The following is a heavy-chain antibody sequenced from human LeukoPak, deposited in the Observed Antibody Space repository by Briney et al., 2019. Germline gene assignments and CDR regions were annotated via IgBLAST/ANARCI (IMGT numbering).Heavy chain of an antibody. J-gene: IGHJ3*02. CDR2: ISSNGGST. D-gene: IGHD3-22*01. V-gene: IGHV3-64D*06. CDR3: VKDSPAHYYDSSGQDAFDI. CDR1: GFTFSSYA. Sequence: PGGSLRLSCSASGFTFSSYAMHWVRQAPGKGLEYVSAISSNGGSTYYADSVKGRFTISRDNSKNTLYLQMSSLRAEDTAVYYCVKDSPAHYYDSSGQDAFDIWGQGTMVTVSS.